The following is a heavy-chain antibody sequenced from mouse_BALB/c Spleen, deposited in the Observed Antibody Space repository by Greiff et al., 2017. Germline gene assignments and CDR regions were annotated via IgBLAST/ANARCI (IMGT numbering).Heavy chain of an antibody. V-gene: IGHV1-87*01. CDR1: GYTFTSYW. CDR3: ARRGYGSSSDY. Sequence: QVHVKQSGAELARPGASVKLSCKASGYTFTSYWMQWVKQRPGQGLEWIGAIYPGDGDTRYTQKFKGKATLTADKSSSTAYMQLSSLASEDSAVYYCARRGYGSSSDYWGQGTTLTVSS. J-gene: IGHJ2*01. CDR2: IYPGDGDT. D-gene: IGHD1-1*01.